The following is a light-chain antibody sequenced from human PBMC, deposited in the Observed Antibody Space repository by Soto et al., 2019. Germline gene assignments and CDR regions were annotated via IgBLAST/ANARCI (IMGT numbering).Light chain of an antibody. CDR1: ESVSSSY. CDR3: QQYGSSPWT. V-gene: IGKV3-20*01. CDR2: GAS. Sequence: EIVFTQSPGTLSLSPGERATLSCRASESVSSSYLAWYQQKPGQAPRLLIYGASSRATGTPDRFSGSGSGTDFVLTISRLEPEDFAVYYCQQYGSSPWTFGQGTKV. J-gene: IGKJ1*01.